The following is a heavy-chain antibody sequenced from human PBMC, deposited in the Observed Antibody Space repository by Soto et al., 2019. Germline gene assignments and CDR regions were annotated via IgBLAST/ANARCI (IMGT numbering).Heavy chain of an antibody. D-gene: IGHD1-26*01. Sequence: SETLSLTCTVSGGSISSYYRSWLRQPPGKGLEWIGYIYYSGSTNYNPSLKSRVTISVDTSKNQFSLKLSSVTAADTAVYYCARDIAGSWFDPWGQGTLVTVSS. CDR2: IYYSGST. CDR1: GGSISSYY. CDR3: ARDIAGSWFDP. J-gene: IGHJ5*02. V-gene: IGHV4-59*01.